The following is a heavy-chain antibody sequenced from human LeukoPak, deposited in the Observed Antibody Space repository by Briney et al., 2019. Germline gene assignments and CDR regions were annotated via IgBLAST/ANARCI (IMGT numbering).Heavy chain of an antibody. CDR2: IYYSGST. CDR3: ARHPSYDILTGAYNWFDP. Sequence: SETLSLTCTVSGGSISSGGYYWSWIRQHPGKGLEWIGYIYYSGSTYYNPSLKSRVTISVDTSKNQFSLKLSSVTAADTAVYYCARHPSYDILTGAYNWFDPWGQGTLDTVSS. D-gene: IGHD3-9*01. J-gene: IGHJ5*02. V-gene: IGHV4-39*01. CDR1: GGSISSGGYY.